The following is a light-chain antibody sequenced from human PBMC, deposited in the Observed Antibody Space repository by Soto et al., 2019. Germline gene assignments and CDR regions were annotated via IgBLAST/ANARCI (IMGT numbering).Light chain of an antibody. J-gene: IGLJ1*01. CDR2: EGS. Sequence: QSVLTQPASVSGSPGQSMTISCTGTSSGVGSYNLVSWYQQHPGKAPKLMIYEGSKRPSGVSNRFSGSKSGNTASLTISGLQAEDEADYYCCSYAGSSTLYVFGTGTKLTVL. V-gene: IGLV2-23*01. CDR1: SSGVGSYNL. CDR3: CSYAGSSTLYV.